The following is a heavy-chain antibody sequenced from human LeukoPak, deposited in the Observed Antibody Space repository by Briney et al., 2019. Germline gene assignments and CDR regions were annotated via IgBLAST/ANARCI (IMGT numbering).Heavy chain of an antibody. Sequence: PSETMSLTGTVSGGSITSRNYYWGWIRQPPGKGLEWIGTIYDSGSTYYNPSLKSRVTISVDTSKNQFPLKLNSVTAADPSVYYCARLDYYDSSGLIDYWGQRTLVIVSS. V-gene: IGHV4-39*01. J-gene: IGHJ4*02. D-gene: IGHD3-22*01. CDR3: ARLDYYDSSGLIDY. CDR1: GGSITSRNYY. CDR2: IYDSGST.